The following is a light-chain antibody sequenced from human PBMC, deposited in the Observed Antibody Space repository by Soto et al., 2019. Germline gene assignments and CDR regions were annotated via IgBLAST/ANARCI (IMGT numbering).Light chain of an antibody. Sequence: QSALTQPASVSGSPGQSITISCTGTSSDVGNYNYVSWYQQHPGKAPKLIIYEANNRPSGVPIRFSGSKSGNTASLTISGLQAEDEADYSCSSYARSSTVLFGGGTKLTVL. CDR2: EAN. CDR3: SSYARSSTVL. J-gene: IGLJ2*01. V-gene: IGLV2-14*01. CDR1: SSDVGNYNY.